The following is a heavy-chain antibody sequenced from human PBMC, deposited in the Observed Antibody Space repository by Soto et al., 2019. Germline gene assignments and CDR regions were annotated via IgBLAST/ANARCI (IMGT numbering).Heavy chain of an antibody. CDR1: GGSFSGYY. J-gene: IGHJ4*02. Sequence: QVQLQQWGAGLLKPSETLSLTCAVYGGSFSGYYWSWIRQPPGKGLEWIGEINHSGSTNYNPSLKSRVTISVDTSNNQFSLKLSSVTAADTAVYYCARIGYSYGFDYWGQGTLVTVSS. CDR3: ARIGYSYGFDY. D-gene: IGHD5-18*01. V-gene: IGHV4-34*01. CDR2: INHSGST.